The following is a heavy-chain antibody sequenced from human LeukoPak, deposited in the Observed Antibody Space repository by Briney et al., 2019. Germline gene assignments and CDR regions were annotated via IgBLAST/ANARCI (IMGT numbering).Heavy chain of an antibody. D-gene: IGHD2-2*01. V-gene: IGHV3-21*01. J-gene: IGHJ6*03. Sequence: GGSLRLSCAASGFTFSSYSMNWVRQAPGKGLEWVSSISSSSSYIYYADSVKGRFTISRDNAKNSLYLQMNSLRAEDTAVYYCAREELCSSTSCYGPYYYYYMDVWGKGTTVTISS. CDR2: ISSSSSYI. CDR1: GFTFSSYS. CDR3: AREELCSSTSCYGPYYYYYMDV.